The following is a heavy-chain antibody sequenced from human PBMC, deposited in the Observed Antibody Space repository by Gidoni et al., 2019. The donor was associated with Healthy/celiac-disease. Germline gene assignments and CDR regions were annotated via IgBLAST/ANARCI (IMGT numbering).Heavy chain of an antibody. V-gene: IGHV4-34*01. Sequence: QVQLQQWGAGLLKPSETLSLTCAVYGGSFSGYYWSWIRQPPGKGLEWIGEINHSGSTNYNPSLKSRVTISVDTSKNQFSLKLSSVTAADTAVYYCARVGGLGAARLVMGFDYWGQGTLVTVSS. CDR3: ARVGGLGAARLVMGFDY. J-gene: IGHJ4*02. CDR2: INHSGST. CDR1: GGSFSGYY. D-gene: IGHD6-6*01.